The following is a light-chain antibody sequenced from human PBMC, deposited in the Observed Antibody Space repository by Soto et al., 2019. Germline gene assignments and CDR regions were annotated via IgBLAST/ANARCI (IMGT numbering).Light chain of an antibody. CDR2: EVN. CDR3: SSYAGSNHFV. V-gene: IGLV2-8*01. CDR1: SSDVGGYKY. Sequence: QSALTQPPSASGSPGQSVTISCTGTSSDVGGYKYVSWYQQHPGKAPKLMIYEVNKRPSGVSDRFSGSNSGNTASLTGAVLQSEDEDEYNCSSYAGSNHFVFGTGPKRTV. J-gene: IGLJ1*01.